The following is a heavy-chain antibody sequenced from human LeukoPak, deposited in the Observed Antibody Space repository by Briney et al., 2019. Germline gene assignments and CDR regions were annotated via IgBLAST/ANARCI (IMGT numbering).Heavy chain of an antibody. V-gene: IGHV3-48*01. J-gene: IGHJ3*02. CDR1: GFTFSSYS. CDR3: ARVLVTATSLTYDGFDM. CDR2: VSRVGSTI. Sequence: GGSLRLSCAASGFTFSSYSMNWVRQAPGKGLEWVSFVSRVGSTIFYADSVKGRFAISRDNAKNSLFLEMSSLRAEDTAMYYCARVLVTATSLTYDGFDMWGQGTMVTVSS. D-gene: IGHD5-12*01.